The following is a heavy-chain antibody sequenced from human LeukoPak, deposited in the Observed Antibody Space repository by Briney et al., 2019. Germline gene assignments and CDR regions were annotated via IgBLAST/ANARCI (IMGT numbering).Heavy chain of an antibody. J-gene: IGHJ5*02. V-gene: IGHV3-7*01. Sequence: GALRLSCAASGITFNWSWMNWVRQAPGKGLEWVANMDPSGSQKRYVDSVKGRFTISKDNAKNTLYLQMDSLRAEDTSFYYCVRDPSNSGNWFDLWGQGTLVTVSS. CDR1: GITFNWSW. D-gene: IGHD4-11*01. CDR3: VRDPSNSGNWFDL. CDR2: MDPSGSQK.